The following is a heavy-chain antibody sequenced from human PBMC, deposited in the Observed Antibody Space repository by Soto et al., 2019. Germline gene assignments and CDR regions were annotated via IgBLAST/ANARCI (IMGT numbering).Heavy chain of an antibody. D-gene: IGHD7-27*01. CDR3: ARRWGTYFDF. CDR1: GGSISSGY. Sequence: SETLSLTCSVSGGSISSGYWTWIRQPPGKGLEWIGYIYYGGSINYNPSLKSRVIISVDTAKNQFSLRLSSVSAADTAVYYCARRWGTYFDFWGQGTLVTVSS. J-gene: IGHJ4*02. CDR2: IYYGGSI. V-gene: IGHV4-59*01.